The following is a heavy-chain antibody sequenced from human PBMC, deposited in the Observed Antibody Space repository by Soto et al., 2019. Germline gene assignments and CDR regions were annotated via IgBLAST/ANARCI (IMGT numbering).Heavy chain of an antibody. CDR2: MYSGGTT. Sequence: EVQVVESGGGLVQPGGSLRLSCVATGFTVDSNYISWVRQAPGKGLEWVAVMYSGGTTHYADSVKDRFTVSRDTSRNTLYLQMNSLRLEDTAVYYCAREGRGNWFDPWGQGNLVTVSS. J-gene: IGHJ5*02. CDR3: AREGRGNWFDP. D-gene: IGHD3-16*01. CDR1: GFTVDSNY. V-gene: IGHV3-66*01.